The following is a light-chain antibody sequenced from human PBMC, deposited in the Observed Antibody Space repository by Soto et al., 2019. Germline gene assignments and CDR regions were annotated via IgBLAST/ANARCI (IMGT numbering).Light chain of an antibody. CDR3: SSYAGNNNRV. Sequence: QPPPASGSPGQSVTMPSPGNTRDVGVYAYASWYQQHPGKAPKLMIYEVSKRPSGVPDRFSGSKSGNTASLTVSGLQAEDEADYYCSSYAGNNNRVFGTGTKVTVL. J-gene: IGLJ1*01. V-gene: IGLV2-8*01. CDR2: EVS. CDR1: TRDVGVYAY.